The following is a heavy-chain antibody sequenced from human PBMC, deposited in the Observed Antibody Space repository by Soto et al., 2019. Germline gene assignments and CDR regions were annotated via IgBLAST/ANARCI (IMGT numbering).Heavy chain of an antibody. CDR3: ASRYSSGWYGSGPHPPYYFDY. CDR2: ISSSSSYI. D-gene: IGHD6-19*01. Sequence: EVQLVESGGGLVKPGGSLRLSCAASGFTFSSYSMNWVRQAPGKGLEWVSSISSSSSYIYYADSVKGRFTISRDNAKNSLYLQMNSLRAEDTAVYYCASRYSSGWYGSGPHPPYYFDYWGQGTLVTVSS. V-gene: IGHV3-21*01. CDR1: GFTFSSYS. J-gene: IGHJ4*02.